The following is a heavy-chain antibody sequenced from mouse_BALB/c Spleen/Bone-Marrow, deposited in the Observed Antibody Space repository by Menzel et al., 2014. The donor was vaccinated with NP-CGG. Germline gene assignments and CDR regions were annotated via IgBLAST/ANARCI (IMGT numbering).Heavy chain of an antibody. D-gene: IGHD1-1*01. J-gene: IGHJ2*01. CDR2: ISNGGGST. CDR1: GFTFSSYT. V-gene: IGHV5-12-2*01. Sequence: EVHLVESGGGLVQPGGSLKLSCAASGFTFSSYTMSWVRQTPEKRPEWVAYISNGGGSTYYPDTVKGRFTISRDNAKNTLYLQMSSLKSEDTAMYYCARLITTYFDYWGQGTTLTVSS. CDR3: ARLITTYFDY.